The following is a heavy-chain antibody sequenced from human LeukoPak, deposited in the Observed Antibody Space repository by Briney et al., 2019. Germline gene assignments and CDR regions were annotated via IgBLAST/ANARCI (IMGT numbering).Heavy chain of an antibody. CDR1: GFTFSTYG. CDR3: ARWYCSRPNCHSYYYGMDV. V-gene: IGHV3-48*04. CDR2: ISNNGDTI. J-gene: IGHJ6*02. Sequence: PGRSLRLSCEASGFTFSTYGMNWVRQAPGKGLEWVSFISNNGDTITYVDSVKGRFTISRDNAKSSLHLQMNSLRAEDTAVYYCARWYCSRPNCHSYYYGMDVWGQGTTVTVSS. D-gene: IGHD2-2*01.